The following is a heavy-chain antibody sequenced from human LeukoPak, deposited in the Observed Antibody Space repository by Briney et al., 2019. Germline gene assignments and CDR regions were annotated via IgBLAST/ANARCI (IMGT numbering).Heavy chain of an antibody. Sequence: PAGGSLRLSCAASGFTFSSYSMNWVRQAPGKGLEWVSYISSSSSTIYYADSVKGRFTVSRDNAKNSLYLQMNSLRAEDTAVYYCARAAVATLLNYWGQGTLVTVSS. CDR3: ARAAVATLLNY. D-gene: IGHD6-19*01. J-gene: IGHJ4*02. CDR2: ISSSSSTI. CDR1: GFTFSSYS. V-gene: IGHV3-48*01.